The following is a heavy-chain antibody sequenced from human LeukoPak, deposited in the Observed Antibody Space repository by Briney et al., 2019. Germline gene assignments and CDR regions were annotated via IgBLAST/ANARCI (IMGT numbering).Heavy chain of an antibody. CDR3: ARERYDILTGYRYFDY. CDR1: GFTFSSYD. CDR2: IGTAGDT. Sequence: GGSLRLSCAASGFTFSSYDMHWVRQATGKGLEWVSAIGTAGDTYYPGFVKGRFTISRENAKNSLYLQMNSLRAGDTAVYYCARERYDILTGYRYFDYWGQGTLVTVSS. J-gene: IGHJ4*02. V-gene: IGHV3-13*01. D-gene: IGHD3-9*01.